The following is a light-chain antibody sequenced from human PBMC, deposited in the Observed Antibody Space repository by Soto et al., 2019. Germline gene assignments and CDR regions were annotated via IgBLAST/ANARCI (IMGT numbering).Light chain of an antibody. CDR2: GAS. V-gene: IGKV3-20*01. J-gene: IGKJ1*01. Sequence: VMTQSPGTLSLSPGERATLSCRASQSVSSSYLAWYQQKPGQAPRLLIYGASSRATGIPDRFSGSGSGTDFTLTISRLEPEDFAVYYCQQYGSSPSTFGQGTKVDIK. CDR1: QSVSSSY. CDR3: QQYGSSPST.